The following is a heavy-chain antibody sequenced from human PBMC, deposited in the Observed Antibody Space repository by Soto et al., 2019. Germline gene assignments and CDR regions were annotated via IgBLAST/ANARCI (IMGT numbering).Heavy chain of an antibody. D-gene: IGHD3-3*01. J-gene: IGHJ3*01. CDR2: VWSDGFNR. CDR1: GFSFISYG. V-gene: IGHV3-33*01. Sequence: QVQLVESGGGVVQPGGSLRLSCAASGFSFISYGIHWVRQAPGKGLEWVAVVWSDGFNRFYADSVKGRFTISRDTSKNXVYLQMNSLTAEDTAVYYCARDAHTIIGGSDAFEVWGQGTMVIVSS. CDR3: ARDAHTIIGGSDAFEV.